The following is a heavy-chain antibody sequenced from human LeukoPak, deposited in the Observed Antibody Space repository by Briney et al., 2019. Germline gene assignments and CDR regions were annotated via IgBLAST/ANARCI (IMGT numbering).Heavy chain of an antibody. V-gene: IGHV5-51*01. CDR1: GYSFTSYY. D-gene: IGHD6-19*01. CDR3: ARPRGSSGWYADY. Sequence: GESLKISCKGSGYSFTSYYIGWVRQMPGKGLEWMGIIDPGDSDTRYSPSFQGQVTISADKSISNAYLQWSSLKASDTAMYYCARPRGSSGWYADYWGQGTLVTVSS. J-gene: IGHJ4*02. CDR2: IDPGDSDT.